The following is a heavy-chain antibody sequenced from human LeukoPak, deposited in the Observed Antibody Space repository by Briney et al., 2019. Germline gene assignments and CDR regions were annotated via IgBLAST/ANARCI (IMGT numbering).Heavy chain of an antibody. D-gene: IGHD3-10*01. J-gene: IGHJ4*02. CDR2: ISWNSGSR. V-gene: IGHV3-9*01. Sequence: GGSLRLSCAASGFTFDDYAMHWVRQAPGKGLEWVSTISWNSGSRDYADSVKGRFTISRDNAKNSLYLQMNSLRAEDTALYYCAKDIGPLYGSGSYSDYWGQGTLVTVSS. CDR3: AKDIGPLYGSGSYSDY. CDR1: GFTFDDYA.